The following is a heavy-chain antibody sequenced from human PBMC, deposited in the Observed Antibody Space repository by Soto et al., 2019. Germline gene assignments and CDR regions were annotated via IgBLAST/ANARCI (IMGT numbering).Heavy chain of an antibody. V-gene: IGHV3-21*01. J-gene: IGHJ5*02. CDR3: ARTTYDFWSGERNNWFDP. CDR2: ISSSSSYI. D-gene: IGHD3-3*01. CDR1: GFTFRSFT. Sequence: PGGSLRLSCAASGFTFRSFTMNWVRQAPGKGLEWVSSISSSSSYIYYADSVKGRFTISRDNAKNSLYLQMNSLRAEATAVYYCARTTYDFWSGERNNWFDPWGQGTLVTVSS.